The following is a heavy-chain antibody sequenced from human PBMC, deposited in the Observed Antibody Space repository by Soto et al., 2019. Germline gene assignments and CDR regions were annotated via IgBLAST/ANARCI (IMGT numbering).Heavy chain of an antibody. J-gene: IGHJ5*02. V-gene: IGHV4-30-2*01. Sequence: QLQLQESGSGLVKPSQTLSLTCAVSGGSISSGGYSWSWIRQPPGKGLEWIGYIYHSGGTYYNPSRKSRVTISVDRSKNQFSPKLSSVTAADTAVYYCARGSGGMIVVVPAAIGGWFAPWGQGTLVTVSS. CDR1: GGSISSGGYS. CDR3: ARGSGGMIVVVPAAIGGWFAP. CDR2: IYHSGGT. D-gene: IGHD2-2*02.